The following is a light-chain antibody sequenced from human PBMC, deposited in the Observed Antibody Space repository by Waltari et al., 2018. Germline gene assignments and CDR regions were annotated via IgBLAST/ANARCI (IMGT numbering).Light chain of an antibody. Sequence: CRASQSVTSALAWYQQKPGQAPRPLIYGASNMATGIPDRFSGSGSGTDFSLTISSLEPEDFAVYYCQHYLRLPVTFGQGTKVEVK. CDR1: QSVTSA. V-gene: IGKV3-20*01. CDR3: QHYLRLPVT. CDR2: GAS. J-gene: IGKJ1*01.